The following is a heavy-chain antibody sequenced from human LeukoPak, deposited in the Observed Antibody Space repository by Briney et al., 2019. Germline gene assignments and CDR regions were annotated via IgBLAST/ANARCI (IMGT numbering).Heavy chain of an antibody. D-gene: IGHD6-19*01. CDR2: ISSSSSYI. V-gene: IGHV3-21*01. J-gene: IGHJ4*02. Sequence: PGGSLRLSCAASGFTFSSYSMNWVRQAPGKGLEWVSSISSSSSYIYYADSVKGRFTISRDNAKNSLYLQMNSLRAEDTAVYYCAREYSSGWPNPDYWGQGTLVTASS. CDR3: AREYSSGWPNPDY. CDR1: GFTFSSYS.